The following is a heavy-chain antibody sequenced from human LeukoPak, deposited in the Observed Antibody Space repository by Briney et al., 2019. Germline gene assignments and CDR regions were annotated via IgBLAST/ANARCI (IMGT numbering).Heavy chain of an antibody. Sequence: PGGSLRLSCAASGFTFSTYGMHWVRQAPGKGLEWVSTISRSGDITYYADSVKGRFTISRDNSKNTLYLQMNSLRAEDTAIYYCATGSTAVAGTKYWGQGILVTVSS. CDR2: ISRSGDIT. CDR3: ATGSTAVAGTKY. D-gene: IGHD6-19*01. J-gene: IGHJ4*02. CDR1: GFTFSTYG. V-gene: IGHV3-23*01.